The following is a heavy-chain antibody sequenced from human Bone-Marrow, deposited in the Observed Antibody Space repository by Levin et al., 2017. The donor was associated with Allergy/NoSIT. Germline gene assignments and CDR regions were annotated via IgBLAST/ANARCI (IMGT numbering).Heavy chain of an antibody. V-gene: IGHV5-51*01. D-gene: IGHD2-21*02. CDR3: ARNLAYCGGDCYSDGAFDS. J-gene: IGHJ3*02. CDR2: IYPGDSDT. Sequence: GESLKISCKGSGYSFTSYWIGWVRQMPGKGLEWMGIIYPGDSDTRYSPSFQGQVTISADKSISTAYLQWSSLKASDTAMYYCARNLAYCGGDCYSDGAFDSWGQGTMVTVSS. CDR1: GYSFTSYW.